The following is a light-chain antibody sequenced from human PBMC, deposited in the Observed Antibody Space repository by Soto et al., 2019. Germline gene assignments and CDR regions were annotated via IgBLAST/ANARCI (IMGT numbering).Light chain of an antibody. J-gene: IGKJ2*01. CDR1: QSISSE. CDR3: QQCHNWPLT. V-gene: IGKV3-15*01. CDR2: GAS. Sequence: EIVMTQSPATLSVSPGESATLSCRASQSISSELAWYQQKPGQPPRLLIYGASTSATGVPARFTGSGSGSDFTLTISGLQSEDCAVYYCQQCHNWPLTFGQGTRLEI.